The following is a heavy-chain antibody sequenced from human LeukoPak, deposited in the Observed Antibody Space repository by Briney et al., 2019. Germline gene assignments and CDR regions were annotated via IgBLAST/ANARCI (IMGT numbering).Heavy chain of an antibody. D-gene: IGHD3-22*01. CDR3: ARANYYDIGGYDY. Sequence: PGRSLRLSCAASGFTFSGYAMHWVRQAPGKGLEWVPYITSSGSTIYYADSVKGRFTISRDNAKNSLYLQMNSLRAEDTAVYYCARANYYDIGGYDYWGQGTLVTVSS. V-gene: IGHV3-48*03. CDR2: ITSSGSTI. J-gene: IGHJ4*02. CDR1: GFTFSGYA.